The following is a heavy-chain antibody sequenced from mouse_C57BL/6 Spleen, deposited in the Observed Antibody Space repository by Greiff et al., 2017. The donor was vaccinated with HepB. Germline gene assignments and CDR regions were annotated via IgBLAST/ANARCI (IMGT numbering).Heavy chain of an antibody. CDR2: IYPGDGDT. V-gene: IGHV1-80*01. CDR1: GYAFSSYW. CDR3: ARLYDGLSYWYFDV. D-gene: IGHD2-3*01. J-gene: IGHJ1*03. Sequence: VQLQQSGAELVKPGASVKISCKASGYAFSSYWMNWVKQRPGQGLEWIGQIYPGDGDTNYNGKFKGKATLTADKSSSTAYMQLSSLTSEDSAVYVCARLYDGLSYWYFDVWGTGTTVTVSS.